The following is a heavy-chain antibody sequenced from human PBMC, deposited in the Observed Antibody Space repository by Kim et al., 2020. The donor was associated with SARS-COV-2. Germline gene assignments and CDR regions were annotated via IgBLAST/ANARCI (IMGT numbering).Heavy chain of an antibody. CDR3: ARDRFLAAAGTGIDP. CDR2: IYYSWST. V-gene: IGHV4-39*02. J-gene: IGHJ5*02. Sequence: SETLSLTCTVSGGSISSSSYYWGWIRQPPGKGLEWIGSIYYSWSTYYNPSLKSRVTISVDTSKNQFSLTLSSVTAADTAVYYCARDRFLAAAGTGIDPWGQGTLVTVSS. CDR1: GGSISSSSYY. D-gene: IGHD6-13*01.